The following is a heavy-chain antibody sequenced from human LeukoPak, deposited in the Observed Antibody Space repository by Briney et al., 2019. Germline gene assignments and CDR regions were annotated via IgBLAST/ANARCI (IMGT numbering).Heavy chain of an antibody. D-gene: IGHD3-22*01. Sequence: PSETLSLTCTVSGVSISSSSYYWGWIRQPPGKGLEWIGSIYYSGSTYYNPSLKSRVTISVDTSKNQFSLKLSSVTAADTAVYYCARSYYYDSSGHDYWGQGTLVTVSS. CDR2: IYYSGST. J-gene: IGHJ4*02. CDR3: ARSYYYDSSGHDY. V-gene: IGHV4-39*07. CDR1: GVSISSSSYY.